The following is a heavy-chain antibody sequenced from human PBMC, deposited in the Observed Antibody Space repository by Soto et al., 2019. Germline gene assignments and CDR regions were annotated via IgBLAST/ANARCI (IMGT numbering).Heavy chain of an antibody. D-gene: IGHD2-2*01. CDR3: ARHVPAAGYYYGMDV. V-gene: IGHV1-69*13. CDR1: GYTFTSYA. Sequence: GASVKVSCKASGYTFTSYAISWVRQAPGQGLEWMGGIIPIFGTADYAQKFQGRVTINADESTSTAYMELSSLRSEDTAVYYCARHVPAAGYYYGMDVWGQGTTVTVSS. J-gene: IGHJ6*02. CDR2: IIPIFGTA.